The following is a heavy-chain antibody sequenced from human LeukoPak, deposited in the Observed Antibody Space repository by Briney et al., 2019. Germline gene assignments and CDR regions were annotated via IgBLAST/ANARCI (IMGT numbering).Heavy chain of an antibody. CDR2: IYDSGST. Sequence: SETLSLTCTVSGGSIRSSYYYWGWIRQPPGRGLEWIGSIYDSGSTYYIPSLTSRVTISVDTSKNQFSLKLSSVTAADTAVYYCARRLEIGGYFDLWGRGTLVTVSS. J-gene: IGHJ2*01. V-gene: IGHV4-39*07. CDR1: GGSIRSSYYY. D-gene: IGHD5-24*01. CDR3: ARRLEIGGYFDL.